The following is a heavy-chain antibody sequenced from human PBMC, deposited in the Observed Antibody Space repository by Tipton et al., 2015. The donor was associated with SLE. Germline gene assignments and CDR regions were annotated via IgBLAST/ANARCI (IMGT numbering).Heavy chain of an antibody. D-gene: IGHD6-13*01. CDR2: ISSSGSTI. CDR1: GFTFSDYY. CDR3: ARDRDSIAAAGHFDY. Sequence: SGFTFSDYYMSWIRQAPGKGLEWVSYISSSGSTIYYADSVKGRFTISRDNAKNSLYLQMNSLRAEDTAVYYCARDRDSIAAAGHFDYWGQGTLVTVSS. J-gene: IGHJ4*02. V-gene: IGHV3-11*04.